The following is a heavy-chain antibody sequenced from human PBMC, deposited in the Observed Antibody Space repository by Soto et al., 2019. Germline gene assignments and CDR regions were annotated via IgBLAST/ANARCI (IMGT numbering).Heavy chain of an antibody. D-gene: IGHD3-16*02. J-gene: IGHJ4*02. CDR3: ARDSLGELSPTLLDY. Sequence: QVQLVESGGGVVQPGRSLRLSCAASGFTVSSVGMHWGRQAPGKGLEWVAVISYDGSNKYYAEAGKGRFTISRDNYKNTLYLQMNSLRAEDTAVYYCARDSLGELSPTLLDYWGQGTLVTVSP. CDR2: ISYDGSNK. V-gene: IGHV3-30*03. CDR1: GFTVSSVG.